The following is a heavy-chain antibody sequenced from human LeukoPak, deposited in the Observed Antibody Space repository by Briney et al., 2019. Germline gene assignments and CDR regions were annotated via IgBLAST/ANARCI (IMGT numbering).Heavy chain of an antibody. CDR2: INHSGST. CDR3: ARRRGSGRPFDY. J-gene: IGHJ4*02. CDR1: GGSFSGYY. D-gene: IGHD3-10*01. V-gene: IGHV4-34*01. Sequence: SETLSPTCAVYGGSFSGYYWSWIRQPPGKGLEWIGEINHSGSTNYNPSLKSRVTISVDTSKNQFSLKLSSVTAADTAVYYCARRRGSGRPFDYWGQGTLVTVSS.